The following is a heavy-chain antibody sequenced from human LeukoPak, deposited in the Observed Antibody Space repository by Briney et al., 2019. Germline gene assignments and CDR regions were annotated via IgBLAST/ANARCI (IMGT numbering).Heavy chain of an antibody. CDR2: IIPIFGTA. J-gene: IGHJ5*02. V-gene: IGHV1-69*13. Sequence: ASVKVSCKASGGTFSSYAISWVRLARGQGLEWMGGIIPIFGTANYAQKFQGRVTITADESTSTAYMELSSLRSEDTAVYYCARDLREGNYGPLGEFDPWGQGTLVTVSS. CDR1: GGTFSSYA. D-gene: IGHD4-11*01. CDR3: ARDLREGNYGPLGEFDP.